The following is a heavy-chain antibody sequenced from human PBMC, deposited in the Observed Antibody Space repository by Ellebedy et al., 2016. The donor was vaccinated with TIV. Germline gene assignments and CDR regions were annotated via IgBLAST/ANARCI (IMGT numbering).Heavy chain of an antibody. J-gene: IGHJ4*02. Sequence: SETLSLTXTVSGGSISSSSYYWGWIRQPPGKGLEWIGSIYYSGSTYYNPSLKSRVTISVDTSKNQFSLKLSSVTAADTAVYYCARPSADYEGYYFDYWGQGTLVTVSS. CDR1: GGSISSSSYY. CDR3: ARPSADYEGYYFDY. V-gene: IGHV4-39*01. D-gene: IGHD3-22*01. CDR2: IYYSGST.